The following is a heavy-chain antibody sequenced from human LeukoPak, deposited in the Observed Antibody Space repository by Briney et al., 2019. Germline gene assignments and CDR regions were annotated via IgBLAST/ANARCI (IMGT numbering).Heavy chain of an antibody. CDR1: GFTFSNYG. J-gene: IGHJ4*02. Sequence: GRSLRLSCAASGFTFSNYGMHWVRQAPGKGLEWVADIWHDGRTKDYGDSVKGRFTISRDNSKNTVYLQMNSLRAEDTAVYYCAGDPNYYGSGTMKVGFDNWGQGALVTVSS. CDR3: AGDPNYYGSGTMKVGFDN. D-gene: IGHD3-10*01. V-gene: IGHV3-33*01. CDR2: IWHDGRTK.